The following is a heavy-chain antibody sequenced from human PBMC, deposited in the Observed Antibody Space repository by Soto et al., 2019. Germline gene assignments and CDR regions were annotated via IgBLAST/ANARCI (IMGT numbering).Heavy chain of an antibody. CDR1: GFTFSAHD. CDR3: ASEFHASYCGHGCHGGMDV. J-gene: IGHJ6*02. D-gene: IGHD2-21*01. CDR2: IDAAGDT. Sequence: PGWSLRLSCAASGFTFSAHDMHWVRRAPGKSLEWISAIDAAGDTYYQDSVKGRFTISRENAKNSFYLQMNSLRVGDTAVYYCASEFHASYCGHGCHGGMDVWGHGTMGNVS. V-gene: IGHV3-13*01.